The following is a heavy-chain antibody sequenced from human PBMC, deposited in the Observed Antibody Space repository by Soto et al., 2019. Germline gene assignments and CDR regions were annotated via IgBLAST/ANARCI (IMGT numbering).Heavy chain of an antibody. V-gene: IGHV3-21*01. CDR3: AKDRLSIVGLGGAFAR. CDR1: GFTFSDYS. J-gene: IGHJ3*01. CDR2: ISSRSTYI. D-gene: IGHD1-26*01. Sequence: GGSLRLSCAASGFTFSDYSMHWVRQAPGKGLEWVSSISSRSTYIYYADSVKGRFTISRDNAKNSLSLQLNSLRAEDTAVYFCAKDRLSIVGLGGAFARWAQGTMVTVSS.